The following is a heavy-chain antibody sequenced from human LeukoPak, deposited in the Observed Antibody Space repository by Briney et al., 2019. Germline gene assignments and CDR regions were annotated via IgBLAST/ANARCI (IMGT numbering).Heavy chain of an antibody. D-gene: IGHD1-26*01. CDR3: ARFRATTEPHFDY. CDR1: GYTFTGYY. J-gene: IGHJ4*02. V-gene: IGHV1-2*02. CDR2: INPNSGGT. Sequence: GASVKVSCKASGYTFTGYYMHWVRQAPGQGLEWMGWINPNSGGTNYAQKFQGRVTMIRDTSISTAYMELSRLRSDDTAVYYCARFRATTEPHFDYWGQGTLVTVSS.